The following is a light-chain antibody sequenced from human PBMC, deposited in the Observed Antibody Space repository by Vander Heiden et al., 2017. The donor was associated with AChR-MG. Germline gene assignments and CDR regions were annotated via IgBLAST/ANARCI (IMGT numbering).Light chain of an antibody. CDR3: MQGTHWPLHWT. Sequence: DVVMTQSPLSLPAFLGPPASFSCRSSQCFVACSGTTYLKWFQQRPGQSPRRLIYKVSYRDSGVPDRFSCSGSGTDFTLKISRVEAEDVGVYYCMQGTHWPLHWTFGQGTKVEIK. J-gene: IGKJ1*01. V-gene: IGKV2-30*01. CDR2: KVS. CDR1: QCFVACSGTTY.